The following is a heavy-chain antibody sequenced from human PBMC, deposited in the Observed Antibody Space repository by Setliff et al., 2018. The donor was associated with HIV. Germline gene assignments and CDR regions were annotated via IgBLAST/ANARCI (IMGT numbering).Heavy chain of an antibody. CDR1: GFTFISYG. Sequence: GGSLRLSCAVSGFTFISYGMYWVRQAPGKGLEWVAFIRYDGSYRNYVDAVKGRFTISRDNAKKSVFLHMNSLRGEDTAVYYCVREGEYFDTIGHYLVRRFFDLWGQGTMVTVSS. J-gene: IGHJ3*01. V-gene: IGHV3-30*02. CDR3: VREGEYFDTIGHYLVRRFFDL. CDR2: IRYDGSYR. D-gene: IGHD3-9*01.